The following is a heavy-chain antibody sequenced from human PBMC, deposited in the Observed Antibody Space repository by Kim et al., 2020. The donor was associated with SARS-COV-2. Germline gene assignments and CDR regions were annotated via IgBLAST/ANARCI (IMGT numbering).Heavy chain of an antibody. CDR2: ISGSGGST. Sequence: GGSLRLSCAASGFTFSSYAMSWVRQAPGKGLEWVSAISGSGGSTYYADSVKGRFTISRDNSKNTLYLQMNSLRAEDTAVYYCAKDSHTLWGRPDYYDSTGGDFDYWGQGTLVTVSS. CDR3: AKDSHTLWGRPDYYDSTGGDFDY. V-gene: IGHV3-23*01. D-gene: IGHD3-22*01. J-gene: IGHJ4*02. CDR1: GFTFSSYA.